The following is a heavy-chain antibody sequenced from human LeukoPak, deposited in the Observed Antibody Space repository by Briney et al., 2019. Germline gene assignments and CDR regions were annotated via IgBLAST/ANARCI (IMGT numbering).Heavy chain of an antibody. D-gene: IGHD6-13*01. CDR3: AKCSSSWFNFDY. CDR1: GFTFSDYS. J-gene: IGHJ4*02. CDR2: IHSSGRST. V-gene: IGHV3-48*01. Sequence: GGSLRLSCAASGFTFSDYSMNWVRQAPGKGLEWIANIHSSGRSTYYADSVRGRFTISRDNSKNTLYLQMNSLRAEDTAVYYCAKCSSSWFNFDYWGQGTLVTVSS.